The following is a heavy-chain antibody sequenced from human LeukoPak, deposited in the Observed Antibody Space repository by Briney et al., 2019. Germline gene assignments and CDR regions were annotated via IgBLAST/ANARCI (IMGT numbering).Heavy chain of an antibody. J-gene: IGHJ4*02. CDR1: GGTFSSYA. V-gene: IGHV1-69*13. CDR3: ARFVDTAMNFDY. Sequence: ASVKVSCKASGGTFSSYAISWVRQAPGQGLEWMGGIIPIFGTANYAQKFQGRVTITADESTSTAYMELSSLRSEDTAVYYCARFVDTAMNFDYWGQGTLVTVSS. CDR2: IIPIFGTA. D-gene: IGHD5-18*01.